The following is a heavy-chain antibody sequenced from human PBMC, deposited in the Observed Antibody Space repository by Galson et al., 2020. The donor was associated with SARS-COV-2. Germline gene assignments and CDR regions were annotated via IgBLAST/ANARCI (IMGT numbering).Heavy chain of an antibody. CDR3: ARERLEY. CDR1: GFTFSSYT. Sequence: GESLKISCAASGFTFSSYTMNWVHQAPVKRLELVACIRSSSGTIYYADSVNGRFTISRDNAKNSLYLQLNSLRVEDTAVYYCARERLEYWGQGTLVTVCS. CDR2: IRSSSGTI. V-gene: IGHV3-48*04. J-gene: IGHJ4*02. D-gene: IGHD1-1*01.